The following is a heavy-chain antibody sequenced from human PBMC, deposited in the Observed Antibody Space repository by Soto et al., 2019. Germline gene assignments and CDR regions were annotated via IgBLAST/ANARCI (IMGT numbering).Heavy chain of an antibody. CDR3: ARERGYCSGGSCYGTHYYYYMDV. V-gene: IGHV6-1*01. D-gene: IGHD2-15*01. J-gene: IGHJ6*03. CDR2: TYYRSKWYN. Sequence: KQSQTLSLTCAISGDSVSSNSAAWNWIRQSPSRGLEWLGRTYYRSKWYNDYAVSVKSRITINPDTSKNQFSLQLNSVTPEDTAVYYCARERGYCSGGSCYGTHYYYYMDVWGKGTTVTVSS. CDR1: GDSVSSNSAA.